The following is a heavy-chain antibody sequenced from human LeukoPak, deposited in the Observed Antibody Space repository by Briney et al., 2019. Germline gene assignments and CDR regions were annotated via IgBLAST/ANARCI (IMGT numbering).Heavy chain of an antibody. V-gene: IGHV4-59*08. CDR1: GGSISSYY. J-gene: IGHJ2*01. Sequence: PSETLSLTCTVSGGSISSYYWSWIRQPPGKGLEWIGYIYYSGSTNYNPSLKSRVTISVDTPKNQFSLKLSSVTAADTAVYYCARRVNCSGGSCYRYWYFDLWGRGTLVTVSS. CDR2: IYYSGST. D-gene: IGHD2-15*01. CDR3: ARRVNCSGGSCYRYWYFDL.